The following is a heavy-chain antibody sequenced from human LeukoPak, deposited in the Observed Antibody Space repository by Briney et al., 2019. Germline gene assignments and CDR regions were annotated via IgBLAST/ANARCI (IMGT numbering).Heavy chain of an antibody. CDR1: GGSVSSGSYY. D-gene: IGHD3-10*01. CDR3: ARASMVNYYYYGMDV. CDR2: IYYTGST. V-gene: IGHV4-61*01. Sequence: PSETLSLTCTVSGGSVSSGSYYWSWIRQPPGKGLEWIGFIYYTGSTYYNPSLKSRITISVDTSKNQFSLKLSSVTAADTAVYYCARASMVNYYYYGMDVWGQGTTVTVSS. J-gene: IGHJ6*02.